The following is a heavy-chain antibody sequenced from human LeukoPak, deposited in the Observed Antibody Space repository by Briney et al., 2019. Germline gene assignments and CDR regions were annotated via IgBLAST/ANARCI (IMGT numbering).Heavy chain of an antibody. D-gene: IGHD6-19*01. CDR1: GYTFTGYY. CDR2: IKPNSGDT. CDR3: ARAPSGGTHDY. Sequence: ASVKVSCKASGYTFTGYYIHWVRQAPGQGLEWMGWIKPNSGDTNYAQRFQGRVTMTRDTSISTAFMELSRLRSDDTAVYYCARAPSGGTHDYWGRGTLATVSS. J-gene: IGHJ4*02. V-gene: IGHV1-2*02.